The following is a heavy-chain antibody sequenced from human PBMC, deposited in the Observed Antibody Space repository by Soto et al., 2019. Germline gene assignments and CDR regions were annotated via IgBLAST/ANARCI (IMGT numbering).Heavy chain of an antibody. CDR2: ISGFNGQT. CDR3: ARVDPRGVAVVRDY. CDR1: GNTFASHG. D-gene: IGHD3-10*01. Sequence: QVQLVQSGPEVKKPGASVKVSCKASGNTFASHGFSWVRQAPGQGLEWMGWISGFNGQTNYALKFQGRVTLTTDTSTSTAYMELRSLRSDDTAVYFFARVDPRGVAVVRDYWGQGTLVTVSS. J-gene: IGHJ4*02. V-gene: IGHV1-18*01.